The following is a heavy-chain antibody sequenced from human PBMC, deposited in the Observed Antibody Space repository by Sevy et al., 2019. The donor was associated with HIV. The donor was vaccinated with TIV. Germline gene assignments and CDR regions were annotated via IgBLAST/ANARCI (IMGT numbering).Heavy chain of an antibody. V-gene: IGHV3-30-3*01. CDR3: ARGGDYDFWSGYYKVGGMDY. Sequence: GGSLRPSCAASGFTFSSYAMHWVHQAPGKGLEWVAVISYDGSNKYYADSVKGRFTISRDNSKNTLYLQMNSLRAEDTAVYYCARGGDYDFWSGYYKVGGMDYWGQGTLVTVSS. CDR1: GFTFSSYA. CDR2: ISYDGSNK. J-gene: IGHJ4*02. D-gene: IGHD3-3*01.